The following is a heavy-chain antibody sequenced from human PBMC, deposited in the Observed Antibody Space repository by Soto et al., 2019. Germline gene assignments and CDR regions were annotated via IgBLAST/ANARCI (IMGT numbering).Heavy chain of an antibody. Sequence: SETLSLTCTVSGGSISSADYYWSWIRQHPGKGLEWIGYIYYSGSTYYNPSLKSRVTISVDTSKNQFSLKLSSVTAADTAVYYCARDSTGYETYYYYGMDVWGQGXTVTVSS. J-gene: IGHJ6*02. V-gene: IGHV4-31*03. CDR1: GGSISSADYY. CDR2: IYYSGST. CDR3: ARDSTGYETYYYYGMDV. D-gene: IGHD2-2*01.